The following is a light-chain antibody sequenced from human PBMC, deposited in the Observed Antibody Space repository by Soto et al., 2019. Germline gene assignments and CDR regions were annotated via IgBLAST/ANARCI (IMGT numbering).Light chain of an antibody. CDR1: TSNIGSNY. J-gene: IGLJ3*02. CDR3: GTWDGSLSAGV. V-gene: IGLV1-51*02. Sequence: QSVLTQPPSVSAAPGQKVTISCSGSTSNIGSNYVSWYQQLPGTAPKLLIYENNKRPSGIPDRFSGSKSGTSATLGITGLQTGDEADYYCGTWDGSLSAGVFGGGTKLTVL. CDR2: ENN.